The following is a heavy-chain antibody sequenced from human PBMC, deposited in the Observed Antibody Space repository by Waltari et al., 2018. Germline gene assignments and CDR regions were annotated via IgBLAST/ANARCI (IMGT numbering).Heavy chain of an antibody. J-gene: IGHJ4*02. V-gene: IGHV3-30*01. CDR2: ISYDGSNK. D-gene: IGHD2-15*01. CDR3: ARVAVVTEFAFDY. Sequence: QVQLVESGGGVVQPGRSLRLSCAASGFTFSSSAMHWVRQAPGKGLEWVAVISYDGSNKYYADSVKGRFTISRDNSKNTLYLQMNSLRAEDTAVYYCARVAVVTEFAFDYWGQGTLVTVSS. CDR1: GFTFSSSA.